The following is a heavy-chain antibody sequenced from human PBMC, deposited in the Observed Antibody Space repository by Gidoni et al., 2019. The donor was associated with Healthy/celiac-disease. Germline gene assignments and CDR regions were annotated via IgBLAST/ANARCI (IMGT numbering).Heavy chain of an antibody. Sequence: HVQLPESGPGLVQPSATLSLTCSVSGGSISSYYWSWIRQPAGKGLEWIGRIYTSGSTNYNPALKRRDTRSVDTSKNQFSLKLSSVTGADTAVYYCARERRSYYGMDVWGQGTTVTVSS. CDR2: IYTSGST. CDR1: GGSISSYY. V-gene: IGHV4-4*07. CDR3: ARERRSYYGMDV. J-gene: IGHJ6*02.